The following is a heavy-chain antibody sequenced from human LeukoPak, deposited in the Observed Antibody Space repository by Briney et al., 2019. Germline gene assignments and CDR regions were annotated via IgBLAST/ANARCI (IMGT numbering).Heavy chain of an antibody. J-gene: IGHJ4*02. CDR3: AKLVASSTQY. D-gene: IGHD2-2*01. CDR1: GFTFSTYA. Sequence: GGSLRLSCAASGFTFSTYAMTWVRQAPGKGLEWVSAISASGGGTFYADSVKGRFTISRDNSKNTLYLQMNSLRAEDTALYYCAKLVASSTQYWGQGTLVTVSS. CDR2: ISASGGGT. V-gene: IGHV3-23*01.